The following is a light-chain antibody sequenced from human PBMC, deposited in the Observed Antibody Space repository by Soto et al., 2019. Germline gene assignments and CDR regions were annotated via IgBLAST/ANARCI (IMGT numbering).Light chain of an antibody. Sequence: QSVLTQPPSASGSPGQSVTISCTGTSSDVGGYNYVSWYQQHPGRAPKLMIYEVSKRPSGVPDRFSGSKSGNTASLTVSGLQAEDEADYYCSSYASNIYVFGTGTKLTVL. V-gene: IGLV2-8*01. J-gene: IGLJ1*01. CDR2: EVS. CDR3: SSYASNIYV. CDR1: SSDVGGYNY.